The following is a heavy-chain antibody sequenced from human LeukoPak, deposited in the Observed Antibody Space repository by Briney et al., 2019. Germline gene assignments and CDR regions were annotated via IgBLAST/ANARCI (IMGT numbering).Heavy chain of an antibody. D-gene: IGHD3-9*01. CDR2: ISYDGSNK. Sequence: GGSLRLSCAASGFTFSSYGVHWVRQAPGKGLEWVAVISYDGSNKYYADSVKGRFTISRDNSKNTLYLQMNSLRAEDTAVYYCAKEYFDWLLGSDAFDIWGQGTMVTVSS. CDR3: AKEYFDWLLGSDAFDI. V-gene: IGHV3-30*18. J-gene: IGHJ3*02. CDR1: GFTFSSYG.